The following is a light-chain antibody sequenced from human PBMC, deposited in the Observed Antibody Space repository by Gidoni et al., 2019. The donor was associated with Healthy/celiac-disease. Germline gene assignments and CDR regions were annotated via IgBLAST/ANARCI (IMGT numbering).Light chain of an antibody. CDR1: KLGDKY. V-gene: IGLV3-1*01. Sequence: SYELTQPPSVSVTPGQTASITCSGDKLGDKYACWYQQKPGQSPVLVIDQDSKAPSGIPERFSGSNSGNTATLTISGTQAMDEADYYCQAWASSTAVFGGGTKLTVL. J-gene: IGLJ2*01. CDR2: QDS. CDR3: QAWASSTAV.